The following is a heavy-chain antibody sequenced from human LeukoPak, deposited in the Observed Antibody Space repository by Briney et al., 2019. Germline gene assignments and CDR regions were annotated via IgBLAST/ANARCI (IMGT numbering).Heavy chain of an antibody. V-gene: IGHV3-30-3*01. J-gene: IGHJ4*02. CDR2: ISYDGSNK. D-gene: IGHD3-10*01. Sequence: GGSLRLSCAASGFTFSSYAMHWVRQAPGKGLEWVAVISYDGSNKYYADSVKGRFTISRDNSKNTLYLQMNSLRAEDTAVYYCARVAASGAKNYYGSGSYIPSYYFDYWGQGTLVTVSS. CDR1: GFTFSSYA. CDR3: ARVAASGAKNYYGSGSYIPSYYFDY.